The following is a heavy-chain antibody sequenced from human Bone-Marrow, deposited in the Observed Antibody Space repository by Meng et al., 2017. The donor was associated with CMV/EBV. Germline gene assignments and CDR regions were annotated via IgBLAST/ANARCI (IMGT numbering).Heavy chain of an antibody. CDR1: GYTFTGYY. Sequence: ASVKVSCKASGYTFTGYYMHWVRQAPGQGLEWMGWINPNSGGTNYAQKFQGRVTRTRDTSISTAYMELSRLRSDDTAGYYCARLSFEQLGGGGFYYYYYGMDVWGQGTTVTVSS. CDR2: INPNSGGT. CDR3: ARLSFEQLGGGGFYYYYYGMDV. J-gene: IGHJ6*02. D-gene: IGHD6-6*01. V-gene: IGHV1-2*02.